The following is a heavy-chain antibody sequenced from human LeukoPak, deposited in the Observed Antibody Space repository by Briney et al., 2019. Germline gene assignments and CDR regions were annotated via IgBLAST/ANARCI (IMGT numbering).Heavy chain of an antibody. J-gene: IGHJ6*03. CDR1: GGSISSSSYY. Sequence: SETLSLTCTVSGGSISSSSYYWGWIRQPPGKGLEWIGRIYYSGSTYYNPSLKSRVTISVDTSKNQFSLKLSSVTAADTAVYYCARQATDYYYYYMDVWGKGTTVTVSS. V-gene: IGHV4-39*01. CDR3: ARQATDYYYYYMDV. CDR2: IYYSGST.